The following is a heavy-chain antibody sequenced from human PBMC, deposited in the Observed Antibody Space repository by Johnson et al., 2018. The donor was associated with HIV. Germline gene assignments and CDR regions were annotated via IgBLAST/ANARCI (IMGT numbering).Heavy chain of an antibody. CDR1: GFTFSSYW. V-gene: IGHV3-7*04. CDR3: ARGYYYDSSGSDDAFDI. CDR2: IKQDGSEK. D-gene: IGHD3-22*01. J-gene: IGHJ3*02. Sequence: VQLVESGGGLVQPGGSLRLSCAASGFTFSSYWMSWVRQAPGKGLEWVANIKQDGSEKYYVDSVKGGFTISRDNAKNSLYLQMNSLRAEDTAVYDCARGYYYDSSGSDDAFDIWGQGTMVTVSS.